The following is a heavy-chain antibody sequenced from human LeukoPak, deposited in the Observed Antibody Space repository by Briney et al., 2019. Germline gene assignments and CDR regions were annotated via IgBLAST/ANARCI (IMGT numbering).Heavy chain of an antibody. J-gene: IGHJ6*02. V-gene: IGHV1-58*01. CDR1: GFTFSSSA. D-gene: IGHD3-10*01. CDR3: ASSGINYYYGMDV. Sequence: SVKVSCKASGFTFSSSAVQWVRQARGQRFEWIGWIGVGSGNTNYAERFQERVTITRDMSTSTAYMELSSLRSEDTAVYYCASSGINYYYGMDVWGQGTTVTVSS. CDR2: IGVGSGNT.